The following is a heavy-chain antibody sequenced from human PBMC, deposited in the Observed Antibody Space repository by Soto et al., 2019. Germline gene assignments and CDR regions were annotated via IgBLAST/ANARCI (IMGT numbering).Heavy chain of an antibody. D-gene: IGHD3-9*01. V-gene: IGHV2-5*02. J-gene: IGHJ4*02. CDR1: GFSLSTSGVG. CDR2: IYWDDSK. Sequence: QITLKESGPTLVRPTQTLTLTCAFSGFSLSTSGVGVGWIRQPPGKALEWLAVIYWDDSKPYSPSLRSRLTINEDTSKNQVVLKMTNIDPMDTGTYYCAHKGPEDWPLDYWGQGTLVTVSS. CDR3: AHKGPEDWPLDY.